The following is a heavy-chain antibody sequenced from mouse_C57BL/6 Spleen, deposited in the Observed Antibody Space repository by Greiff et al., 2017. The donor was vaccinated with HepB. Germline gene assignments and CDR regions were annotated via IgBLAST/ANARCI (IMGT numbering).Heavy chain of an antibody. D-gene: IGHD2-3*01. CDR3: ARDGDGYYRDAMDY. V-gene: IGHV5-4*01. CDR2: ISDGGSYT. J-gene: IGHJ4*01. Sequence: EVQGVESGGGLVKPGGSLKLSCAASGFTFSSYAMSWVRQTPEKRLEWVATISDGGSYTYYPDNVKGRFTISRDNAKNNLYLQMSHLKSEDTAMYYCARDGDGYYRDAMDYWGQGTSVTVSS. CDR1: GFTFSSYA.